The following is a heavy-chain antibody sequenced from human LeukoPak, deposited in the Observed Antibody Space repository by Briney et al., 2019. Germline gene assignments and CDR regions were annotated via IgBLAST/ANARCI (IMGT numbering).Heavy chain of an antibody. CDR3: ARQRGSSSWYYFDY. V-gene: IGHV4-59*08. Sequence: SETLSLTCTVSGASINSYYWGWVRQPPTKELEWIGYVYPSGDTNDNPSVRGRVTISVDTSKNQFSLKLSSVTAADTAVYYCARQRGSSSWYYFDYWGQGTLVTVSS. D-gene: IGHD6-13*01. CDR2: VYPSGDT. J-gene: IGHJ4*02. CDR1: GASINSYY.